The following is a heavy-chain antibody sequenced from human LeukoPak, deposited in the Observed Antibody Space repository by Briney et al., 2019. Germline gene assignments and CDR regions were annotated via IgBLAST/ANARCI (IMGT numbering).Heavy chain of an antibody. V-gene: IGHV4-34*01. CDR2: INHSGST. J-gene: IGHJ5*02. CDR1: GGSFSGYY. D-gene: IGHD3-3*02. CDR3: ATISAGGFDP. Sequence: PSETLSLTCAIYGGSFSGYYWSWLRHPPGKGLEWIGEINHSGSTNYNPSLKSRVTISVDTGFPRPQTSSNQFSLNLTSVTAADTAVYYCATISAGGFDPWGQGTLVTVSS.